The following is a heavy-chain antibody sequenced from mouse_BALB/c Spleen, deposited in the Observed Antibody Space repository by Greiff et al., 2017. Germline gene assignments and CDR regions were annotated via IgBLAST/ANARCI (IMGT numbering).Heavy chain of an antibody. CDR1: GFTFSSYG. J-gene: IGHJ4*01. D-gene: IGHD2-2*01. CDR3: ARHGYYYAMDD. V-gene: IGHV5-6*01. CDR2: ISSGGSYT. Sequence: EVKLLESGGDLVKPGGSLKLSCAASGFTFSSYGMSWVRQTPDKRLEWVATISSGGSYTYYPDSVKGRFTITRDNAKNTLYLQLSSLKSEDTAMYYCARHGYYYAMDDWGEGTSVTVSS.